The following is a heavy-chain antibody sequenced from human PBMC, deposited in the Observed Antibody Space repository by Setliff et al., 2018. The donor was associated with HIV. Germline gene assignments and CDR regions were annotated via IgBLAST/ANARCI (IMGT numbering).Heavy chain of an antibody. Sequence: ASVKVSCKASGYSFINYGISWVRQAPGQGPEWVGWISPYTGNTDYAPRLLGRVTMTTDKSTSTAYLELRSLTSDDTAVYYCARARLQGIVTAVGPRDNCLDPWGQGTRVTVSS. J-gene: IGHJ5*02. D-gene: IGHD1-26*01. CDR2: ISPYTGNT. CDR3: ARARLQGIVTAVGPRDNCLDP. CDR1: GYSFINYG. V-gene: IGHV1-18*01.